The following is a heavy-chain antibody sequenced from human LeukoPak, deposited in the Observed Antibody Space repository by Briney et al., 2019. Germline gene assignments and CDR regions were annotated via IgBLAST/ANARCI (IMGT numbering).Heavy chain of an antibody. J-gene: IGHJ6*03. CDR3: AKNYNYYYMDV. V-gene: IGHV3-30*02. CDR2: IRYDESDK. Sequence: GGSLRLSCVASGFTFSSYGMHWVRLAQGKGLEWLTFIRYDESDKFYADSVKGRFTISRDNSKNTLYLQMNSLRGEDTAMYYCAKNYNYYYMDVWGKGTMVIVSS. CDR1: GFTFSSYG.